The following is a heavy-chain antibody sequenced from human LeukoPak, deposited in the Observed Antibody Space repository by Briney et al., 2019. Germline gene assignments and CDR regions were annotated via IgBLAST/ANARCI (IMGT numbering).Heavy chain of an antibody. CDR2: ISGSGGRT. V-gene: IGHV3-23*01. Sequence: GGSLRLSCAASGFTFSSFAMNWVRQAPGKGLEWVSGISGSGGRTHYADSVKGRFTISRHNSKNTLYLQMNSLRAEDTAVYYCARDTPYGMDVWGQGTTVTVSS. J-gene: IGHJ6*02. CDR1: GFTFSSFA. CDR3: ARDTPYGMDV.